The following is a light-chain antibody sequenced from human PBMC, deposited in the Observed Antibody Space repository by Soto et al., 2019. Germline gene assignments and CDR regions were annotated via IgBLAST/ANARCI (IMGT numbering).Light chain of an antibody. Sequence: EIVLTQSPGTLSLSPGKRVTLYCRASQSISSRYLAWYQQRPGQAPRLLIYGASNRATGIPDRFSGSGSGTEVTLTISRLETEDCAVYYCQQSGSSPWTFGQGTMVDNK. CDR3: QQSGSSPWT. V-gene: IGKV3-20*01. CDR2: GAS. CDR1: QSISSRY. J-gene: IGKJ1*01.